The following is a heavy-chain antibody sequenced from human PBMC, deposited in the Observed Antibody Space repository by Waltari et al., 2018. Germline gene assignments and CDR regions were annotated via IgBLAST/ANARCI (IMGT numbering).Heavy chain of an antibody. Sequence: QVQLQESGPGLVKPSETLSLTCTVSGGPISSYYWSWLRLLPGKGLEWIGYIYYSGSTNYNPSLKSRVTISADTSKNQFSLKRSSVTAADTAVYYCAGATQQWLFDYWGQGTLVTVSS. CDR3: AGATQQWLFDY. CDR1: GGPISSYY. J-gene: IGHJ4*02. V-gene: IGHV4-59*01. D-gene: IGHD6-19*01. CDR2: IYYSGST.